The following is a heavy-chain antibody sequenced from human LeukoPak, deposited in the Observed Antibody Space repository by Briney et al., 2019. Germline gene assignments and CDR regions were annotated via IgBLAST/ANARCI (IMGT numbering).Heavy chain of an antibody. Sequence: PSETLSLTCAVYGGSFSGYYWSWIRQPPEQGLEWIGYINPSGSTSYNPSLKSRDTISVDTSKNQFSLKLSSVTAADTAVYYCARTNCGGDCHFDYWGQGTLVTVSS. J-gene: IGHJ4*02. V-gene: IGHV4-34*01. D-gene: IGHD2-21*02. CDR3: ARTNCGGDCHFDY. CDR2: INPSGST. CDR1: GGSFSGYY.